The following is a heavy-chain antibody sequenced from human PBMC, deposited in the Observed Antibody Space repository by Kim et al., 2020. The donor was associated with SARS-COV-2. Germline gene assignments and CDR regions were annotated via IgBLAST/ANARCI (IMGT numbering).Heavy chain of an antibody. CDR2: IYYSGNT. V-gene: IGHV4-39*01. J-gene: IGHJ4*02. D-gene: IGHD1-1*01. CDR3: VRRKGNSDQLYY. CDR1: GCSIHTTSYY. Sequence: SETLSLTCTVSGCSIHTTSYYWGWIRQPPGKGLEWIGNIYYSGNTYYKPSLKSRVTISIDTSKNQFSLNLRSVTAADTAVYYCVRRKGNSDQLYYWDQGILVTVSS.